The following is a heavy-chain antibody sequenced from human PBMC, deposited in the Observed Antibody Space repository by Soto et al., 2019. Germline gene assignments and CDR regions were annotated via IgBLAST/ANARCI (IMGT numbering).Heavy chain of an antibody. Sequence: QVQLVESGGGVVQPGRSLRLSCAASGFTFSSYGMHWVRQAPGKGLEWVAVIWYDGSNKYYADSVKGRFTISRDNSKNTLYRQMNSLRAEDTAVYYCARDRDGYIDYWGQGTLVTVSS. V-gene: IGHV3-33*01. CDR1: GFTFSSYG. J-gene: IGHJ4*02. D-gene: IGHD3-10*01. CDR2: IWYDGSNK. CDR3: ARDRDGYIDY.